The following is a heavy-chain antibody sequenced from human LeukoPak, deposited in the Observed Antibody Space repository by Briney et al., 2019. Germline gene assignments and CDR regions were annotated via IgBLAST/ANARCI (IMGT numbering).Heavy chain of an antibody. CDR1: GLTFSSYA. J-gene: IGHJ4*02. V-gene: IGHV3-23*01. D-gene: IGHD6-19*01. Sequence: GGSLRLSCAASGLTFSSYAMSWVRQAPGKVLEWVSAISGSGGSTYHADSVKGRFTISRDNAKNSLYLQMNSLRAEDTAVYYCARDDIAVATCFDYWGQGTLVTVSS. CDR2: ISGSGGST. CDR3: ARDDIAVATCFDY.